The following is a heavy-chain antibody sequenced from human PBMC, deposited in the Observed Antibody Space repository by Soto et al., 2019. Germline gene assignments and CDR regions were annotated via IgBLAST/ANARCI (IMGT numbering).Heavy chain of an antibody. J-gene: IGHJ5*02. CDR1: GGSISSGGYS. CDR3: ARGYSSSLNWFDP. D-gene: IGHD6-13*01. V-gene: IGHV4-30-2*01. CDR2: IYHSGST. Sequence: SETLSLTCAVSGGSISSGGYSWSWIRQPPGKGLEWIGYIYHSGSTYYNPSLKSRVTISVDRSKNQFSLKLSSVTAADTAVYYCARGYSSSLNWFDPWGQGTLVTVSS.